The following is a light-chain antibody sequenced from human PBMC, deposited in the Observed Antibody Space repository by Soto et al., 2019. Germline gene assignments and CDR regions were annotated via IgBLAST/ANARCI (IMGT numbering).Light chain of an antibody. J-gene: IGKJ2*01. Sequence: DIQMTQSPYSLSASAGDRVTITCRASQSISKYLNWYQQKPGKAPKLLIHTTSSLQSGVPSRFSGSGSGTDYTLTISSLQPEDCATYYCQQPYSTLGYTFGQGTKLEIK. CDR1: QSISKY. CDR3: QQPYSTLGYT. CDR2: TTS. V-gene: IGKV1-39*01.